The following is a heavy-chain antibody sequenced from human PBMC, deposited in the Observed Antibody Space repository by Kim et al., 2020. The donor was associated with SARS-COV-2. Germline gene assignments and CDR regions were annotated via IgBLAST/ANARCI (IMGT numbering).Heavy chain of an antibody. CDR3: AKDLDYYDSSGYYRLPLDY. D-gene: IGHD3-22*01. V-gene: IGHV3-23*01. CDR1: GFTFSTYA. Sequence: GGSLRLSCAASGFTFSTYAMSWVRQAPGKGLEWVSAISGGGGSTYYADSMKGRFTISRDNSKNTLYLQMNSLRAEDTAVYYCAKDLDYYDSSGYYRLPLDYWGQGTLVTVSS. CDR2: ISGGGGST. J-gene: IGHJ4*02.